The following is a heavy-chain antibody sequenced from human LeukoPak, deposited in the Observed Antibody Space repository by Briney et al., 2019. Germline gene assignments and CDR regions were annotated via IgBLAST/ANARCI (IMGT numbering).Heavy chain of an antibody. Sequence: ASVKVSCKASGYTFTGYYMHWVRQAPGQGLEWMGWINPNSGGTNYAQKFQGRVTMTTDTSTSTAYMELRSLRSDDTAVYYCARALSGGNSRADDYWGQGTLVTVSS. CDR2: INPNSGGT. V-gene: IGHV1-2*02. CDR3: ARALSGGNSRADDY. D-gene: IGHD4-23*01. J-gene: IGHJ4*02. CDR1: GYTFTGYY.